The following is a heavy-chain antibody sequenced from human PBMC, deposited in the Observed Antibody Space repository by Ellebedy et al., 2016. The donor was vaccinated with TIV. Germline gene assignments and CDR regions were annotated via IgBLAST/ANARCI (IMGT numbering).Heavy chain of an antibody. J-gene: IGHJ4*02. CDR1: GYTFTSYG. D-gene: IGHD6-19*01. CDR3: AVGGGSGWVISFDF. CDR2: ISGYNGNT. V-gene: IGHV1-18*01. Sequence: ASVKVSCKASGYTFTSYGITWVRQAPGQGLEWMGWISGYNGNTNYAQKFQGRVTMTTDTSTSTAYMELGSLRSDDTAVYYCAVGGGSGWVISFDFWGQGTLVTVSS.